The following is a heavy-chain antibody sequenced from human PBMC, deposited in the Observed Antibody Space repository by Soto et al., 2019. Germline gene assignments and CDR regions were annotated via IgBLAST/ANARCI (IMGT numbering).Heavy chain of an antibody. Sequence: EVQLVESGGGLVQPGGSLRLSCAASGFTFRRYWRHWVRQASGKGLVWVSRINGDGSSTSYADSVKGRFTVSRDNAKNTLYLQMNSLRVEDTAVYYCVSLVERSDIAFDIWGQGTMVTVSS. J-gene: IGHJ3*02. V-gene: IGHV3-74*01. CDR1: GFTFRRYW. CDR3: VSLVERSDIAFDI. D-gene: IGHD6-6*01. CDR2: INGDGSST.